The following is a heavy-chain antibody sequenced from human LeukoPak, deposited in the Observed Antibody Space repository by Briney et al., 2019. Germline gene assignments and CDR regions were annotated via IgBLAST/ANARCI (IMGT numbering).Heavy chain of an antibody. V-gene: IGHV1-24*01. D-gene: IGHD2-2*02. CDR1: GYTFTSYG. CDR3: ATFTLPAAIVAGDY. CDR2: FDPEDGET. J-gene: IGHJ4*02. Sequence: ASVKVSCKASGYTFTSYGISWVRQAPGQGLEWMGGFDPEDGETIYAQKFQGRVTMTEDTSTDTAYMELSSLRSEDTAVYYCATFTLPAAIVAGDYWGQGTLVTVSS.